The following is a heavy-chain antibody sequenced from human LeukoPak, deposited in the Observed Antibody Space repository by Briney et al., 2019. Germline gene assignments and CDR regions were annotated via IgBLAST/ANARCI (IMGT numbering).Heavy chain of an antibody. Sequence: KAGGSVTLLRAPSGFTFSDFYMSWVRQAPGEGLEWDSYIISRGTTIYNADSVKGRFIISRDNAKNSLYLQLNNLTAEDTAVYYCARGVWFCSGFSCSLDHWGQGTLVTVSS. CDR1: GFTFSDFY. CDR2: IISRGTTI. CDR3: ARGVWFCSGFSCSLDH. D-gene: IGHD3/OR15-3a*01. V-gene: IGHV3-11*01. J-gene: IGHJ4*02.